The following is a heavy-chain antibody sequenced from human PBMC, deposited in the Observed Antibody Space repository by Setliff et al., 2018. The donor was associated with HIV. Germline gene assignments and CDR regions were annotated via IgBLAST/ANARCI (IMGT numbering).Heavy chain of an antibody. CDR3: ARDASPAMVTDYFDY. Sequence: ASVKVSCKASGYIFSDYYIHWVRQTPGQGLEWMGRINPNSGATDYAQEFQGRVTMTRDTSTSTVYMELSRLRSEDTAVYYCARDASPAMVTDYFDYWGQGTLVTVSS. CDR2: INPNSGAT. J-gene: IGHJ4*02. V-gene: IGHV1-2*06. CDR1: GYIFSDYY. D-gene: IGHD5-18*01.